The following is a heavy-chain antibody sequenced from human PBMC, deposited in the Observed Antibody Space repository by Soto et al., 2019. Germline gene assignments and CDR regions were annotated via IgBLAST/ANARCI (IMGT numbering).Heavy chain of an antibody. CDR3: AMEYCSSTSCYRDY. CDR1: GGTFSSYT. D-gene: IGHD2-2*02. V-gene: IGHV1-69*02. CDR2: IIPSLGIA. Sequence: QVQLVQSGAEVKKPGSSVKVSCKASGGTFSSYTISWVRQAPGQGLEWMGRIIPSLGIANYAQKFQGRVTIXAXKXTSTAYMELSSLRSEDTAVYYCAMEYCSSTSCYRDYWGQGTLVTVSS. J-gene: IGHJ4*02.